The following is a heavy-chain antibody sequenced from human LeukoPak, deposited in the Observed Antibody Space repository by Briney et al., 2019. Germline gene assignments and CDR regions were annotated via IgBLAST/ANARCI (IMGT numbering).Heavy chain of an antibody. V-gene: IGHV3-23*01. J-gene: IGHJ4*02. CDR1: GFNFRMFA. D-gene: IGHD1-14*01. CDR2: LSGSGANT. CDR3: AKYTSDRTSEAYYFDS. Sequence: GGSLRLSCAASGFNFRMFAMSWVRQAPGKGLRWVSTLSGSGANTFYADPVKGRFTITRDNSKNTLFLQMNSLRAEDTALYYCAKYTSDRTSEAYYFDSWGQGTLVTVSS.